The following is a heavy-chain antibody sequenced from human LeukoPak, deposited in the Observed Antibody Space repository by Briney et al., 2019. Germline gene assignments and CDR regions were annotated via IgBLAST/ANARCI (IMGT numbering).Heavy chain of an antibody. CDR2: MNPNSGNT. V-gene: IGHV1-8*01. CDR3: ARGYYYDILTGFNWFDP. CDR1: GYTFTSYD. D-gene: IGHD3-9*01. Sequence: ASVKVSCKPSGYTFTSYDIHWVRQATGQGLEWMGWMNPNSGNTGYAQKFQGRVTMTRNTSISTAYMELSSLRSEDTAVYYCARGYYYDILTGFNWFDPWGQGTLVTVSS. J-gene: IGHJ5*02.